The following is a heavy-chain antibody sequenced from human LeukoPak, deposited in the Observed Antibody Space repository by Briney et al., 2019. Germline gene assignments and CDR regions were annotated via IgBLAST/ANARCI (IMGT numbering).Heavy chain of an antibody. CDR3: TTDEWELLN. V-gene: IGHV3-49*03. CDR2: VRSKAYGGTT. CDR1: GFPFGDYA. Sequence: GGSLRLSCTASGFPFGDYAMSWFRQAPGKGREGVGFVRSKAYGGTTEYAASVKGRFTISRDDSKSIAYLQMNSLKTEDTAVYYCTTDEWELLNWGQGTLVTVSS. D-gene: IGHD1-26*01. J-gene: IGHJ4*02.